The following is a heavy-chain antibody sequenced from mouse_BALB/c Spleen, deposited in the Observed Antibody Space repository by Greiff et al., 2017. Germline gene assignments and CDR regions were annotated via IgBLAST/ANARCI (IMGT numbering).Heavy chain of an antibody. CDR2: IWGGGST. CDR3: AREATMITTRAMDY. CDR1: GFSLSRYS. D-gene: IGHD2-4*01. V-gene: IGHV2-6-4*01. Sequence: VQVVESGPGLVAPSQSLSITCTVSGFSLSRYSVHWVRQPPGKGLEWLGMIWGGGSTDYNSALKSRLSISKDNSKSQVFLKMNSLQTDDTAMYYCAREATMITTRAMDYWGQGTSVTVSS. J-gene: IGHJ4*01.